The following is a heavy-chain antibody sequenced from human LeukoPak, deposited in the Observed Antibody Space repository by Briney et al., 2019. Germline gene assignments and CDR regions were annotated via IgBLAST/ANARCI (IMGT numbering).Heavy chain of an antibody. D-gene: IGHD5-24*01. CDR2: INAGNGNT. J-gene: IGHJ4*02. CDR1: GYTFTSYA. CDR3: ARVREMATIGGFDY. Sequence: GASVKVSCKASGYTFTSYAMHWVRQAPGQRLEWMGWINAGNGNTKYSQKFQGRVIITRDTSASTAYMELSSLRSEDTAVYYCARVREMATIGGFDYWGQGTLVTVSS. V-gene: IGHV1-3*01.